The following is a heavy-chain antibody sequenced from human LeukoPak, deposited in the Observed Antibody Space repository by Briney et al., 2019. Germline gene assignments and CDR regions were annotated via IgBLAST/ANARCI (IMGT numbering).Heavy chain of an antibody. CDR3: ARGPHYYDSSGYYGRNWFDP. D-gene: IGHD3-22*01. J-gene: IGHJ5*02. CDR2: ISAYNGNT. V-gene: IGHV1-18*01. CDR1: GYTFTSYG. Sequence: ASVKVSCKASGYTFTSYGISWVRQAPGQGLEWMGWISAYNGNTNYAQKLQGRVTMTTDTSTSTAYMELRSLRSDDTAVYYCARGPHYYDSSGYYGRNWFDPWGQGTLVTVSS.